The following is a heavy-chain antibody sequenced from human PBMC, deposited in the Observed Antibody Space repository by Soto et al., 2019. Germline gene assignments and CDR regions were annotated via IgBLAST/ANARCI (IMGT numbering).Heavy chain of an antibody. D-gene: IGHD5-12*01. Sequence: QVTLKESGPVLVKPTETLTLTCTVSGFSLSNARMGVSWIGQPPGKALEWLAHIISNDEKSYSTSLKSRLTISKDTSKSQVVLTMTNMDPVDTATYYCARIRRDGYNTDYYFDYWGQGTLVTVSS. CDR2: IISNDEK. V-gene: IGHV2-26*01. CDR1: GFSLSNARMG. CDR3: ARIRRDGYNTDYYFDY. J-gene: IGHJ4*02.